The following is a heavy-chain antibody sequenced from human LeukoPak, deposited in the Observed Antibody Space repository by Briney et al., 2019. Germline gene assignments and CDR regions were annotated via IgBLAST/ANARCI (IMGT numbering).Heavy chain of an antibody. V-gene: IGHV1-18*01. J-gene: IGHJ6*03. CDR1: GYTFTSYG. CDR3: AREDPYYYYMDV. Sequence: ASVKVSCQASGYTFTSYGISWVRQAPGQGLGGMGWISAYNGNTNYAQKLQGRVTMTTDTSTSTAYMELRSLRSDDTAVYYCAREDPYYYYMDVWGKKTTVTVSS. CDR2: ISAYNGNT.